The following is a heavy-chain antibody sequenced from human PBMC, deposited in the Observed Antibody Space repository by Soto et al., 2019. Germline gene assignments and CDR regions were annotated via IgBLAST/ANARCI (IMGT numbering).Heavy chain of an antibody. V-gene: IGHV3-74*01. D-gene: IGHD2-2*01. J-gene: IGHJ4*02. CDR3: VRTSLVAAAALLEYY. CDR1: GFTFSSYG. Sequence: EVHLVESGGGLVQPGVSLRLSCAASGFTFSSYGMHWVRHAPGKGLVWVSRINSDGSSTSYADSMKGRFTISRDNAKNTLSLQMNSLRAEATAVYYCVRTSLVAAAALLEYYCGQGHLVTVSS. CDR2: INSDGSST.